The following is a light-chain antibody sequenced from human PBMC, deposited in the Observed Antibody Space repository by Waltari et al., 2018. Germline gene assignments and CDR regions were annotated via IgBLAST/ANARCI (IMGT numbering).Light chain of an antibody. V-gene: IGKV3-20*01. CDR2: GAS. J-gene: IGKJ1*01. CDR1: QSVRSSY. CDR3: QQYFSSPPGT. Sequence: EIVLTQSPGTLSLSPGERATLSCRASQSVRSSYLAWYQQRPGQAPRLLIYGASSRATGIPDRFSGSGSGTDFTLTISRLEPEDSAVYYCQQYFSSPPGTLGQGTKGEIK.